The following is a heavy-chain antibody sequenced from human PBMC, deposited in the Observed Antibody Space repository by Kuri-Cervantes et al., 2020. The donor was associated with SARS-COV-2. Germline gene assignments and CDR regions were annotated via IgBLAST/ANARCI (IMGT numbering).Heavy chain of an antibody. CDR1: GFIFSDSY. Sequence: GESLKISCPTSGFIFSDSYMSWVRQAPGKGLEWVSAISGSGSDTYYVDSVKGRFTSSRDISKRMLFLQMNSLRAEDTAVYYCARVGLRGYYYYMDVWGKGTTVTVSS. V-gene: IGHV3-23*01. J-gene: IGHJ6*03. CDR2: ISGSGSDT. CDR3: ARVGLRGYYYYMDV. D-gene: IGHD4-17*01.